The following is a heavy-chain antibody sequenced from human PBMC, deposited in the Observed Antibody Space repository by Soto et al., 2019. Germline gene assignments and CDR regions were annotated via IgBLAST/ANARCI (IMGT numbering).Heavy chain of an antibody. D-gene: IGHD2-15*01. CDR1: GYTLTELS. CDR2: FDPEDGET. J-gene: IGHJ4*02. V-gene: IGHV1-24*01. Sequence: VSCKVSGYTLTELSMHWVRQAPGKGLEWMGGFDPEDGETIYAQKFQGRVTMAEDTSTDTAYMELSSLRSEDTAVYYCATDQLWPEVIHCSGGSCYGYWGQGTLVTVSS. CDR3: ATDQLWPEVIHCSGGSCYGY.